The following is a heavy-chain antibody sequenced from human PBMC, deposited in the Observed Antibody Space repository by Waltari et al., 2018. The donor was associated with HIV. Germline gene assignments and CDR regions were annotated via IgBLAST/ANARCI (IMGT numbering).Heavy chain of an antibody. D-gene: IGHD3-22*01. CDR3: VKDRGTFTMINEY. CDR1: GFPSSNSG. Sequence: QVQLVESGGGVVQPGRSLRLSCAALGFPSSNSGMHWVRQAPGKGLEWVAVISYDGNNKNYADSVKGRFTISRDNSKNTLYLQMNSLRADDTALYYCVKDRGTFTMINEYWGQGTLVTVSS. CDR2: ISYDGNNK. V-gene: IGHV3-30*18. J-gene: IGHJ4*02.